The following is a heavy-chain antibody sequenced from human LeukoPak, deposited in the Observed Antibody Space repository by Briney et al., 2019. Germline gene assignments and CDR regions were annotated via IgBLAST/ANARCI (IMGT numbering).Heavy chain of an antibody. V-gene: IGHV1-69*13. Sequence: ASVKVSCKASGGTFSRFTISWVRQAPGQGFEWMGGITPIFGTANFAQKFQGRVSITADESTSTAFMELSSLRSEDTAVYYCAREWGLESSGYYYAYWGQGTLVTVSS. D-gene: IGHD3-22*01. J-gene: IGHJ4*02. CDR2: ITPIFGTA. CDR1: GGTFSRFT. CDR3: AREWGLESSGYYYAY.